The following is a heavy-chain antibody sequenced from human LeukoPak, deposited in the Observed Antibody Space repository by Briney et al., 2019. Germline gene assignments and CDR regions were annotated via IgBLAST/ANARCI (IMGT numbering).Heavy chain of an antibody. Sequence: SETLSLTCTVSGGSISSYYWSWIRQPPGKGLEWIGYIYYSGSTNYNPSLKSRVTISVDTSKNQFSLKLSSVTAADTALYYCARGMAAGDSWGQGTLVTVSS. J-gene: IGHJ5*02. CDR2: IYYSGST. CDR1: GGSISSYY. D-gene: IGHD7-27*01. V-gene: IGHV4-59*01. CDR3: ARGMAAGDS.